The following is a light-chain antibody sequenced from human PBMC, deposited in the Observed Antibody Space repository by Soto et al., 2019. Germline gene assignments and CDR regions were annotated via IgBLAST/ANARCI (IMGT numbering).Light chain of an antibody. V-gene: IGKV3-15*01. CDR2: GGY. CDR3: QSYNDWPFA. Sequence: IVLTQSPATLSVSPGDRVTLSCRASESLFGFLAWYQQKPGQSPRLLIYGGYTRAPGIPARFSGSGSATDFTLTISSLQSEDFAFYFCQSYNDWPFASGLGTKLE. CDR1: ESLFGF. J-gene: IGKJ2*01.